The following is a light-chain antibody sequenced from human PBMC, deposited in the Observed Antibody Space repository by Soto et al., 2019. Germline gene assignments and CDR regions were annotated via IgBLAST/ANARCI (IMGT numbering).Light chain of an antibody. CDR1: SGDVGGYNY. CDR2: EVV. Sequence: QSVLTQPASVSGSPGQSITISCTGTSGDVGGYNYVSWYQQHPGKAPKLMIYEVVQRPSGVPDRFSGSKSGNTASLTVSGLQAADEADYFCKSYAGSNTDDFGSGTKVTVL. V-gene: IGLV2-8*01. CDR3: KSYAGSNTDD. J-gene: IGLJ1*01.